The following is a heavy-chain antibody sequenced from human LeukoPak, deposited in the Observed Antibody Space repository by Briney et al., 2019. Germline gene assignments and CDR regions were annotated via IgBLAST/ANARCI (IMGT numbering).Heavy chain of an antibody. V-gene: IGHV4-4*07. CDR1: GGSISSYY. CDR3: AIPLTFGGVIPR. CDR2: IYTSGST. J-gene: IGHJ4*02. D-gene: IGHD3-16*02. Sequence: KSSETLSLTCTVSGGSISSYYWSWIRQPAGKGLEWIGRIYTSGSTNYNPSLKSRVTMSVDTSKNQFSLKLSSVTAADTAVYYCAIPLTFGGVIPRWGQGTLVTVSS.